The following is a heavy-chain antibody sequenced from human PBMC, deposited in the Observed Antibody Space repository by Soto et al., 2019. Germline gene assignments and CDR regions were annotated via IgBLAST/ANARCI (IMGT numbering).Heavy chain of an antibody. J-gene: IGHJ5*02. V-gene: IGHV1-18*01. CDR3: ARDRGLGGYCSGGSCLGRGLWFDP. D-gene: IGHD2-15*01. Sequence: GASVKVSCKASGYTFTSYGISWVRQAPGQGLEWMGWISAYNGNTNYAQKLQGRVTMTTDTSTSTAYMELRSLRSDDTAVYYCARDRGLGGYCSGGSCLGRGLWFDPWGQGTLVTVSS. CDR1: GYTFTSYG. CDR2: ISAYNGNT.